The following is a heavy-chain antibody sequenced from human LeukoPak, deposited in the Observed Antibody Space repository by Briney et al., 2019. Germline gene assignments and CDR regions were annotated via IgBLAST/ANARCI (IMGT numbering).Heavy chain of an antibody. CDR2: ISSSSTTI. CDR1: GFTFSSYN. V-gene: IGHV3-48*01. D-gene: IGHD2-15*01. Sequence: GGSLRLSCAASGFTFSSYNMNWVRQAPGKGLEWVSYISSSSTTIYYADSVKGRFTISRDNAKNSLYLQMNSLRAEDTAVYYCASSYCSGGTCYSAGELDYWGQGTLVTVSS. CDR3: ASSYCSGGTCYSAGELDY. J-gene: IGHJ4*02.